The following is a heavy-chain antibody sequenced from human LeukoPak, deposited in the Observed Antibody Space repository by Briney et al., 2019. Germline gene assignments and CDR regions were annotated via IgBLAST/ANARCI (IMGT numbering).Heavy chain of an antibody. Sequence: PGGSLRLSCAASGFTFSSYAMSWVRQAPGKGLEWVSAISGSGGSTYYADSVKGRFTISRDNSKNTLYLQMNSLRAEDTAVYYCARDLITIFGVVRSFDYWGQGTLVTVSS. CDR2: ISGSGGST. D-gene: IGHD3-3*01. CDR3: ARDLITIFGVVRSFDY. V-gene: IGHV3-23*01. J-gene: IGHJ4*02. CDR1: GFTFSSYA.